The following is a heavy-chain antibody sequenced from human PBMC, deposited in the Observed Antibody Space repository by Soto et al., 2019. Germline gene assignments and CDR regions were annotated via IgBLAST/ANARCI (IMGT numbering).Heavy chain of an antibody. CDR1: GGSISSGGYY. V-gene: IGHV4-31*03. Sequence: QVQLQESGPGLVKPSQTLSLTCTVSGGSISSGGYYWSWIRQHPGKGLEWIGYIDYSGSTYYNPSLQSRVTLSVDTSKNQFSLKLSSVTAADTAVYYCARCPVAKSAFDIWGQGTMVTVSS. CDR2: IDYSGST. J-gene: IGHJ3*02. D-gene: IGHD5-12*01. CDR3: ARCPVAKSAFDI.